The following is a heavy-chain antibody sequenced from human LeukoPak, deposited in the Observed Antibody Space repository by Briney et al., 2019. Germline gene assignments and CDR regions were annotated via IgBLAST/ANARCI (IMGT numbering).Heavy chain of an antibody. J-gene: IGHJ4*02. D-gene: IGHD6-19*01. CDR2: IYYSGST. V-gene: IGHV4-59*08. CDR3: ARRTRYSSGWYKLDY. Sequence: SETLSLTCTVSGGSISSYYWSWIRQPPGKGLEWIGYIYYSGSTNYNPSLKSRVTISVDTSKNQFSLKLSSVTAADTAVYYCARRTRYSSGWYKLDYWGQGTLVTVSS. CDR1: GGSISSYY.